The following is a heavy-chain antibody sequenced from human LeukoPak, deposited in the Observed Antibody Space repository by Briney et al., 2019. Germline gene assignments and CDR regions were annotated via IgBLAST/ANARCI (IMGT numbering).Heavy chain of an antibody. D-gene: IGHD3-22*01. V-gene: IGHV4-59*08. Sequence: SETLSLTCTVSGGSISSYYWSWIRRPPGKGLEWIGYIYYSGSTNYNPSLKSRVTISVDTSKNQFSLKLSSVTAADTAVYYCARHHSDYYDSSGYGDDAFDIWGQGTMVTVSS. J-gene: IGHJ3*02. CDR2: IYYSGST. CDR1: GGSISSYY. CDR3: ARHHSDYYDSSGYGDDAFDI.